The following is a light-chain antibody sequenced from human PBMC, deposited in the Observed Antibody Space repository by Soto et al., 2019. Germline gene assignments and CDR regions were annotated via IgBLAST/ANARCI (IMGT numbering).Light chain of an antibody. CDR3: SAYAGSNTFV. Sequence: QSVLTQPASVSGSPGQSITISCTGTSSDVGGYNYVSWYQQHLGKAPKLIIYEVTLRPSGVPDRFSGSKSGNTASLTVSGLQADDEADYYCSAYAGSNTFVFGTGTKVTVL. V-gene: IGLV2-8*01. CDR2: EVT. CDR1: SSDVGGYNY. J-gene: IGLJ1*01.